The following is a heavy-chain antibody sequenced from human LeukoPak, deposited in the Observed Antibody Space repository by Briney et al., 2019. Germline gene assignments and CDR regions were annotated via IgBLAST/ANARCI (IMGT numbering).Heavy chain of an antibody. CDR3: ARATSYDILTGYYHPGNFDY. Sequence: ASVKVSRKASGYTFTGYYMHWVRQAPGQGLEWMGWINPNSGGTNYAQKFQGWVTMTRDTSISTAYMELSRLRSDDTAVYYCARATSYDILTGYYHPGNFDYWGQGTLVTVSS. D-gene: IGHD3-9*01. CDR2: INPNSGGT. CDR1: GYTFTGYY. V-gene: IGHV1-2*04. J-gene: IGHJ4*02.